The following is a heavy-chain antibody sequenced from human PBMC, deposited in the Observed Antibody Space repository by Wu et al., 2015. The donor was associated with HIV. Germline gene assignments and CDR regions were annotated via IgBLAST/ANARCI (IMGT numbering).Heavy chain of an antibody. CDR1: GYTFTSYG. CDR2: ISAYNGNT. Sequence: QVQLVQSGAEVKKPGASVKVSCKASGYTFTSYGISWVRQAPGQGLEWMGWISAYNGNTNYAQKLQGRVTMTTDTSTSTAYMELRSLRSDDTAVYYCARNPPSPRSSGYYPGYFDLWGRGTLVTVSS. D-gene: IGHD3-22*01. CDR3: ARNPPSPRSSGYYPGYFDL. J-gene: IGHJ2*01. V-gene: IGHV1-18*01.